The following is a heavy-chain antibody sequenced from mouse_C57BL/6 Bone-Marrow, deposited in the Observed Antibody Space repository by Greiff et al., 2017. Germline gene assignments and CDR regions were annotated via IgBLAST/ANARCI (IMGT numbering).Heavy chain of an antibody. CDR2: ISSVSSTI. J-gene: IGHJ3*01. Sequence: EVQLVESGGGLVKPGGSLKLSCAASGFTFSDYGMHWVRQAPEKGLEWVAYISSVSSTIYYADTVKGRFTISRDNAKNTLFLQMTSLRSEDTAMYYCARKAYYSNYCFAYWGQGTLVTVSA. D-gene: IGHD2-5*01. V-gene: IGHV5-17*01. CDR3: ARKAYYSNYCFAY. CDR1: GFTFSDYG.